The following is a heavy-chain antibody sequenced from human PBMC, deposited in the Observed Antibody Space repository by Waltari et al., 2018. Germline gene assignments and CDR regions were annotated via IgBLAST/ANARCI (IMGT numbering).Heavy chain of an antibody. CDR3: ATYIGASVGTAAFDV. J-gene: IGHJ3*01. Sequence: QLQLQESGPRLVGPSQYLALNCRVLGVFIPDNRPSLAWIRQSPGQGLEWIGTVSYSGTTYISPSLKSRVSVSRDTSKNQVSLILGSVTAADMAVYYCATYIGASVGTAAFDVWGQGTMVTVSS. CDR1: GVFIPDNRPS. D-gene: IGHD5-12*01. V-gene: IGHV4-39*01. CDR2: VSYSGTT.